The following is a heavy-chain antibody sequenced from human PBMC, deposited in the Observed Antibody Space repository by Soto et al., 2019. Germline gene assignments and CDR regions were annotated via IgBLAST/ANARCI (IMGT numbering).Heavy chain of an antibody. CDR3: ENEYSSSSDY. CDR2: ISYDGSNK. J-gene: IGHJ4*02. V-gene: IGHV3-30*18. Sequence: QVQLVESGGGVVQPGRSLRLSCAASGFTFSSYGMHWVRQAPGKGLEWVAVISYDGSNKYYADSVKGRFTISRDNSKNTLYLQMNSLSAEDTAVYSFENEYSSSSDYWGQGTLVTVSS. D-gene: IGHD6-6*01. CDR1: GFTFSSYG.